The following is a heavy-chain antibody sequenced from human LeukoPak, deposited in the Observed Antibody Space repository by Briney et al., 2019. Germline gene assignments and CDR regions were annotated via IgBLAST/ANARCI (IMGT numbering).Heavy chain of an antibody. Sequence: GASVKVSCKASGYTFTGYYMHWVRQAPGQGLEWMGWISAYNGNTNYAQKLQGRVTMTTDTSTSTAYMELRSLRSDDTAVYYCARLAYDYVWGSSDYWGQGTLVTVSS. J-gene: IGHJ4*02. V-gene: IGHV1-18*04. D-gene: IGHD3-16*01. CDR2: ISAYNGNT. CDR1: GYTFTGYY. CDR3: ARLAYDYVWGSSDY.